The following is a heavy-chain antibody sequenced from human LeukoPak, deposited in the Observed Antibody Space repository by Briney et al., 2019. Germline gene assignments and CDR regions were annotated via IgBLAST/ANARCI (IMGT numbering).Heavy chain of an antibody. D-gene: IGHD7-27*01. CDR2: ISYDGSNK. CDR1: GFTFSSYG. Sequence: QPGGSLRLSCAASGFTFSSYGMHWVRQAPGKGLEWVAVISYDGSNKYYADSVKGRFTISRDNSKNTLYLQMNILRVEDTAIYYCVRDPPGAHFDYWGQGTLVTVSS. J-gene: IGHJ4*02. V-gene: IGHV3-30*03. CDR3: VRDPPGAHFDY.